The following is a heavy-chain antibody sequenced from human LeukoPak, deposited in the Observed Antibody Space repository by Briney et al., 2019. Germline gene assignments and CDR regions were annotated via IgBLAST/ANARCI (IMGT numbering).Heavy chain of an antibody. CDR1: GYSSTTYW. V-gene: IGHV5-51*01. CDR2: IYPGDSDT. D-gene: IGHD3-10*01. Sequence: GESLKISCEASGYSSTTYWIGWVRQMPGKGLEWMGIIYPGDSDTRYSPSFQGQVTISADKSINTAYLQWSSLKASDTAMYYCARQHGSESYYSRAIDYWGQGTLVTVSS. J-gene: IGHJ4*02. CDR3: ARQHGSESYYSRAIDY.